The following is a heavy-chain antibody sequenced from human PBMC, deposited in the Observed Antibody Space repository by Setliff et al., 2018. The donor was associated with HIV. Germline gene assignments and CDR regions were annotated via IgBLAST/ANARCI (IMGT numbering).Heavy chain of an antibody. V-gene: IGHV4-38-2*02. CDR2: IYHSGST. CDR3: ARVVGADDAFAF. Sequence: SETLSLTCTVSGYSISSGYYWGWIRQPQGKGLEWIGSIYHSGSTCYNPSLKSRVTISVDTSKNQFSLKLSSVTAADTAVYYCARVVGADDAFAFWGQGTMVTVSS. D-gene: IGHD1-26*01. CDR1: GYSISSGYY. J-gene: IGHJ3*01.